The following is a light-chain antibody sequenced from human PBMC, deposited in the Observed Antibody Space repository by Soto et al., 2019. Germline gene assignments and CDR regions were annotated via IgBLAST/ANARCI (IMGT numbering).Light chain of an antibody. Sequence: QAVVTQEPSLPVSPGGTVNITCGSSTGAVTNGHYPYWFQQKPGQAPRALIYDTDNKHSWTPPRFSGSLLGGKAALTLSGAQPEDEAEYYCLLSYSGRLYVFGTGTKLTVL. CDR2: DTD. CDR3: LLSYSGRLYV. J-gene: IGLJ1*01. V-gene: IGLV7-46*01. CDR1: TGAVTNGHY.